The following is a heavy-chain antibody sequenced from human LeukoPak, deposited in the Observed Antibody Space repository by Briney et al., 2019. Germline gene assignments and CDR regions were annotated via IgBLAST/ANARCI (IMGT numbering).Heavy chain of an antibody. V-gene: IGHV4-4*07. CDR3: ARDRGYSSSCAHDY. Sequence: SETLSLTCTVSGGSISSYYWSWIRQPAGKGLEWIGRIYTSGSTNYNPSLKSRVTMSVDTSKNQFSLKLSSVTAADTAVYYCARDRGYSSSCAHDYWGQGTLVTVSS. D-gene: IGHD6-13*01. CDR1: GGSISSYY. J-gene: IGHJ4*02. CDR2: IYTSGST.